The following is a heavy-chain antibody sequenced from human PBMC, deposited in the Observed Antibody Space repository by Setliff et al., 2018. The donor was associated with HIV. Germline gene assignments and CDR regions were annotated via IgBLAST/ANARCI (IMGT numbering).Heavy chain of an antibody. CDR1: AFSFNNYY. Sequence: GESLKISCIASAFSFNNYYMTWVRQAPGKGLEWVANINSDGTEKNYADSVRGRFTISRDNAKSSLYLQMDSLRVEDTTVYYCTRKLAPGHGMDVWGQGTTVTVSS. CDR3: TRKLAPGHGMDV. CDR2: INSDGTEK. J-gene: IGHJ6*02. D-gene: IGHD3-3*02. V-gene: IGHV3-7*01.